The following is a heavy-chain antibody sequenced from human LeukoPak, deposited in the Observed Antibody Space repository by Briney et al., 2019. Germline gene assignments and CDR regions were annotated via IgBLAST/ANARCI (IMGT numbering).Heavy chain of an antibody. D-gene: IGHD2-2*01. J-gene: IGHJ3*02. Sequence: HPGGSLRLSCAASGFTFSSYAMTWVRQAPGKGLEWVSTISDGGGSTYYADSVKGRCTISRDNSKNTLYLQMNSLRAEDTAVYYCAKVGYCSSTSCYVRARGAFDIWGQGTMVTVSS. V-gene: IGHV3-23*01. CDR2: ISDGGGST. CDR3: AKVGYCSSTSCYVRARGAFDI. CDR1: GFTFSSYA.